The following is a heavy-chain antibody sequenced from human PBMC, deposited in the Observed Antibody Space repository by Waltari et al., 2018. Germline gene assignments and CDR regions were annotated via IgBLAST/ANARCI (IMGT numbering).Heavy chain of an antibody. CDR2: ISWNSGSI. D-gene: IGHD5-18*01. CDR3: TRTRGYSYGPFDY. CDR1: GFTFDDYA. Sequence: VQLVESGGGLVQPGRSLRLSCAASGFTFDDYAMHWVRQAPGKGLEWVSGISWNSGSIGYADSVKGRFTISRDNAKNSLYLQMNSLRAEDTALYYCTRTRGYSYGPFDYWGQGTLVTVSS. V-gene: IGHV3-9*01. J-gene: IGHJ4*02.